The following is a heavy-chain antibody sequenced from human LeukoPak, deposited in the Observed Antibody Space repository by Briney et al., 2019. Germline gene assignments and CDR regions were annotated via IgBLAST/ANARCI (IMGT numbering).Heavy chain of an antibody. Sequence: PSETLSLTCAVYGGSFSGYYWSWIRQPPGKGLEWIGEINQSGSTNYNPSLKSRVTISVDTSKNQFSLKLSSVTAADTAVYYCAIRTGYYGNYYYYGMDVWGKGTTVTVSS. J-gene: IGHJ6*04. V-gene: IGHV4-34*01. D-gene: IGHD3/OR15-3a*01. CDR1: GGSFSGYY. CDR2: INQSGST. CDR3: AIRTGYYGNYYYYGMDV.